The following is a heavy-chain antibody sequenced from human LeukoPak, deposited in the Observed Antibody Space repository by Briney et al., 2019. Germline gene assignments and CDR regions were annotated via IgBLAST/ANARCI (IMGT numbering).Heavy chain of an antibody. CDR2: INPNSGGT. Sequence: ASVKVSCKASGYTFTGYYMHWVRQAPGQGLEWMGWINPNSGGTNYAQKFQGRVTMTRDTSISTAYMELSSLRSEDTAVYYCARGIVATISGYYYYYYMDVWGKGTTVTISS. J-gene: IGHJ6*03. V-gene: IGHV1-2*02. D-gene: IGHD5-12*01. CDR1: GYTFTGYY. CDR3: ARGIVATISGYYYYYYMDV.